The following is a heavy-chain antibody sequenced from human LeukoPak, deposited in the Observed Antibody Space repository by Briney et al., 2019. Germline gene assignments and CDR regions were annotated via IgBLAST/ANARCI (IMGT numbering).Heavy chain of an antibody. D-gene: IGHD2-2*02. CDR3: ARDAVVVPAAISRYYYYYMDV. Sequence: SETLSLTCTVSDGSIGSYYWSWIRQPAGKGLEWIGRIYTSGSTNYNPSLKSRVTMSVDTSKNQFSLKLSSVTAADTAVYYCARDAVVVPAAISRYYYYYMDVWGKGTTVTVSS. J-gene: IGHJ6*03. CDR1: DGSIGSYY. CDR2: IYTSGST. V-gene: IGHV4-4*07.